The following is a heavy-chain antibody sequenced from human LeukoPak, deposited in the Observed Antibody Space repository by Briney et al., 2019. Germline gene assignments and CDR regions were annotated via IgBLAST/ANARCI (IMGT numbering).Heavy chain of an antibody. CDR3: ARDGYVDTPMVSTFLDY. Sequence: PGGTLRLSCAASGVTFSSYGMRWVRQAPGKGLEWVAVISFDGRNKYYADSVKGRFTISRDNSKNTLYLQMNSLRAEDTAVYYCARDGYVDTPMVSTFLDYWGQGALVTVSS. V-gene: IGHV3-30*03. D-gene: IGHD5-18*01. J-gene: IGHJ4*02. CDR2: ISFDGRNK. CDR1: GVTFSSYG.